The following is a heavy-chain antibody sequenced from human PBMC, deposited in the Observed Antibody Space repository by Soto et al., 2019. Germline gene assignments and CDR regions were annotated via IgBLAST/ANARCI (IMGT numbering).Heavy chain of an antibody. V-gene: IGHV2-5*02. CDR2: IYWDDDK. Sequence: QITLNESGPTVVSPTEPLTLTCRFSGFSLTTSGVGVGWIRQSPGKAPEWLALIYWDDDKRYSASLKSRLTITKDTSKNQVVLTVSDLDPTDTATYYCAHRVLRTVFGLVTTTAIYFDFWGQGTPVAVSS. J-gene: IGHJ4*02. CDR1: GFSLTTSGVG. CDR3: AHRVLRTVFGLVTTTAIYFDF. D-gene: IGHD3-3*01.